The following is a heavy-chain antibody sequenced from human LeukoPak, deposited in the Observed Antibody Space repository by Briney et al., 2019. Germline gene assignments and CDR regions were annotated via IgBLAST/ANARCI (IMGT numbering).Heavy chain of an antibody. CDR2: ISWNSGSI. CDR3: ARGGLTITFGGEYGY. Sequence: QTGGSLRLSCAASGFTFDDYAMHWVRQAPGKGLEWVSGISWNSGSIGYADSVKGRFTISRDNAKNSLYLQMNSLRAEDTAVYYCARGGLTITFGGEYGYWGQGTLVTVSS. CDR1: GFTFDDYA. V-gene: IGHV3-9*01. J-gene: IGHJ4*02. D-gene: IGHD3-16*01.